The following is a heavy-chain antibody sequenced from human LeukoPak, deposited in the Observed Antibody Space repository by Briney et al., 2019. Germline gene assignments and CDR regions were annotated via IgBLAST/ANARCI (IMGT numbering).Heavy chain of an antibody. CDR1: GFTFSSYS. D-gene: IGHD5-24*01. V-gene: IGHV3-21*01. J-gene: IGHJ3*02. CDR3: ARDDGFDAFDI. Sequence: GGSLRLSCAASGFTFSSYSMDWVRQAPGKGLEWVSSISSSSSYIYYADSVKGRFTISRDNAKNSLYLQMNSLRAEDTAVYYCARDDGFDAFDIWGQGTMVTVSS. CDR2: ISSSSSYI.